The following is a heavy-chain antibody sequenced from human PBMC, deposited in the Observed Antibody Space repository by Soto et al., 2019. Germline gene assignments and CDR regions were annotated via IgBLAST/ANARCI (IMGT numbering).Heavy chain of an antibody. J-gene: IGHJ4*02. CDR2: INPCTGDT. V-gene: IGHV1-18*01. CDR3: AREDTAVALDS. CDR1: GYTFITYG. D-gene: IGHD5-18*01. Sequence: GASVKVSCKASGYTFITYGISWVRQAPGQGLEWMGGINPCTGDTKYAQKVQGRVTMTTDIFTGTAYMELRSLRSDDTAVYYCAREDTAVALDSWGQGTLVTVSS.